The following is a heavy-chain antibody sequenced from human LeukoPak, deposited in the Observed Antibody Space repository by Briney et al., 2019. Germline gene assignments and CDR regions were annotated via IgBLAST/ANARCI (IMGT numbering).Heavy chain of an antibody. CDR2: IYYSGST. D-gene: IGHD3-22*01. Sequence: SETLSLTCTVSGGSISSYYWSWIRQPPGKGLEWIGYIYYSGSTNYNPSLKSRVTISVDTSKNQFSLKLSSVTAADTAVYYCARDFSPSGYYDSSGYSLTNWFDPWGQGTLVTVSS. V-gene: IGHV4-59*01. J-gene: IGHJ5*02. CDR1: GGSISSYY. CDR3: ARDFSPSGYYDSSGYSLTNWFDP.